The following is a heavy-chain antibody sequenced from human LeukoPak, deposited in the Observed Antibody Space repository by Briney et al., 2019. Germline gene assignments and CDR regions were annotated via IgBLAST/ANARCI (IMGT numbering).Heavy chain of an antibody. CDR2: INPSRGST. CDR1: GYTFTNYY. V-gene: IGHV1-46*01. Sequence: GASVKVSCKASGYTFTNYYMHWVREAPGQGLEWMGIINPSRGSTSYAQKFQGRVTMTRDTSTSTVYMELSSLRSEDTAVYYCARSPPLADFWSGYDQGYFDYWGQGTLVTVSS. CDR3: ARSPPLADFWSGYDQGYFDY. J-gene: IGHJ4*02. D-gene: IGHD3-3*01.